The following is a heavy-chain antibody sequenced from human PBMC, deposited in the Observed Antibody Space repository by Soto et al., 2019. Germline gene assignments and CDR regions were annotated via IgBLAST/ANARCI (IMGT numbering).Heavy chain of an antibody. CDR3: AREENRHYYDILIGYVWPHLDYYYYRDV. D-gene: IGHD3-9*01. CDR1: GYTFTGYY. J-gene: IGHJ6*03. CDR2: INPNSGGT. V-gene: IGHV1-2*04. Sequence: ASVKVSCKASGYTFTGYYMHWVRQAPGQGLEWMGWINPNSGGTNYAQKFQGWVTMTRDTSISTAYMELSRLRSDDTAVYYCAREENRHYYDILIGYVWPHLDYYYYRDVWGKGTTVTVSS.